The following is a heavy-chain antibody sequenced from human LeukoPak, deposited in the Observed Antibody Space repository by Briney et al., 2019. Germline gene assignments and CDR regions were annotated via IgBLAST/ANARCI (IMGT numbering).Heavy chain of an antibody. CDR3: AKDQYSSGWYRFDY. J-gene: IGHJ4*02. V-gene: IGHV3-23*01. CDR1: GFTFSSYA. Sequence: GGSLRLSCAASGFTFSSYAMSWVRQAPGKGLEWVSGISGSGGSTYYADSVKGRFTISRDNSKNTLYLQMNSLRAEGTAVYHCAKDQYSSGWYRFDYWGQGTLVTVSS. CDR2: ISGSGGST. D-gene: IGHD6-13*01.